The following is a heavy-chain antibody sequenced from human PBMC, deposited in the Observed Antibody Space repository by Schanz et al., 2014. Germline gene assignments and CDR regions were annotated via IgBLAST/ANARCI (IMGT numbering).Heavy chain of an antibody. Sequence: QVQLVESGGGVVQPGRSLRLSCAASGITLSGYGLHWVRQAPGKGLEWVGFISFDGTNTGYAHSVKGRFTISRDNAKNSLYLQMNSLRAEDTAVYYCARPSDSSWYMDVWGKGTTVTVSS. CDR3: ARPSDSSWYMDV. V-gene: IGHV3-30*03. CDR2: ISFDGTNT. CDR1: GITLSGYG. D-gene: IGHD2-21*02. J-gene: IGHJ6*03.